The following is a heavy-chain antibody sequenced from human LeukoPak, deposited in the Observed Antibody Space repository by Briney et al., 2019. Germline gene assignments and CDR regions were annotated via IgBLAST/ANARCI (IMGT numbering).Heavy chain of an antibody. V-gene: IGHV1-69*04. CDR3: ARDGEMATIYFDY. CDR1: GGTFSSYA. Sequence: VASVKVSCKASGGTFSSYALSWVRQAPGQGREWMGTIIPIVGIANYAQKFQGRATITADNSTSTAYMELSSLRSEDTAVYYCARDGEMATIYFDYWGQGTLVTVSS. J-gene: IGHJ4*02. CDR2: IIPIVGIA. D-gene: IGHD5-24*01.